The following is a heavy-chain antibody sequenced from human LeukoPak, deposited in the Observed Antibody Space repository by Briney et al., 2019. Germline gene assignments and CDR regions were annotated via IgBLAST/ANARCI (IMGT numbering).Heavy chain of an antibody. J-gene: IGHJ3*02. CDR1: GFTFSTYA. CDR3: AKAAYGDYAGAFDI. V-gene: IGHV3-23*01. Sequence: GGSLRLSCAASGFTFSTYAMTWVRQAPGKGLEWVSSISGSGARKFYAAPVKGRFTTSRDNSKNTLYVQMNSLRAEVTAVYYCAKAAYGDYAGAFDIWGQGTMVIASS. CDR2: ISGSGARK. D-gene: IGHD4-17*01.